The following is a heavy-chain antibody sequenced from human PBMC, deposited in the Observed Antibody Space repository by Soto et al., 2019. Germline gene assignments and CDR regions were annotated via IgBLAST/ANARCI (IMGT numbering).Heavy chain of an antibody. CDR3: TNDVALASYDAFDI. V-gene: IGHV3-15*01. J-gene: IGHJ3*02. CDR2: IKSKGGGETT. D-gene: IGHD6-19*01. CDR1: GFNFKVAC. Sequence: EGQLAESGGRLVEPGGSLRLSCAASGFNFKVACGNWVRQAPGKGLEWLGRIKSKGGGETTEYLAFVNCTCAISRDDSKMTLYILMYSLKSEDYSVYYCTNDVALASYDAFDIWGQGTMVTVSS.